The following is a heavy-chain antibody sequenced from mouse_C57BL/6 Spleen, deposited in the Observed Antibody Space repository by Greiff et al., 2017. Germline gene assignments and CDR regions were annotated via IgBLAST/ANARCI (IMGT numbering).Heavy chain of an antibody. Sequence: VQLQQSGPVLVKPGASVKMSCKASGYTFTDYYMNWVKQSHGKSLEWIGVINPYNGGTSYNQKFKGKATLTVDKSSSTAYMELNSLTSEDSAVYYCARRDYDEKYFDYWGQGTTLTVSS. D-gene: IGHD2-3*01. CDR2: INPYNGGT. CDR1: GYTFTDYY. J-gene: IGHJ2*01. CDR3: ARRDYDEKYFDY. V-gene: IGHV1-19*01.